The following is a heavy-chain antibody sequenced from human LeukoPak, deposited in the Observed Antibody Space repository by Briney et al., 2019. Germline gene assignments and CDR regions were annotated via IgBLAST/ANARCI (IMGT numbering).Heavy chain of an antibody. Sequence: GGSLRLSCAASGFTFSTYAMSWVRQAPGKGLEWVSSMSGSGGSTYYADSVKGRFTISRDNSKNTLYLQMNSLRAEDTAVYYCAKEFHYDILTGSIPSFDYWGQGTLVTVSS. CDR3: AKEFHYDILTGSIPSFDY. D-gene: IGHD3-9*01. V-gene: IGHV3-23*01. CDR1: GFTFSTYA. CDR2: MSGSGGST. J-gene: IGHJ4*02.